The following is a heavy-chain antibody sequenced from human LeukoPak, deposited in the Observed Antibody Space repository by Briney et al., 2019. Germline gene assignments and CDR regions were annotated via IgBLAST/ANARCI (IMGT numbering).Heavy chain of an antibody. CDR1: GFTVSSNY. V-gene: IGHV3-53*01. CDR2: IYSGGST. CDR3: EREGVGASFDY. J-gene: IGHJ4*02. D-gene: IGHD1-26*01. Sequence: GGSLRLSCAASGFTVSSNYMSWVRQAPGKGREWVSVIYSGGSTYYADSVKGRFTISRDNSKNTLYLQMNSLRAEDTAVYYCEREGVGASFDYWGQGTLVTVSS.